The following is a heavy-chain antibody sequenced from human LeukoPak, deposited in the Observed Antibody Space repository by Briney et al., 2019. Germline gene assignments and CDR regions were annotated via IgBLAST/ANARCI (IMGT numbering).Heavy chain of an antibody. Sequence: GGSLRLSCAASGFTFSSYGMHWVRQAPGKGLEWVAVIWYDGSNKYYADSVKGRFTISRDNSKNTLYLQMNSLRAEDTAVYYCARDYDGSWCPVYYGMDVWGKGTTVTVSS. CDR2: IWYDGSNK. D-gene: IGHD6-13*01. CDR3: ARDYDGSWCPVYYGMDV. CDR1: GFTFSSYG. J-gene: IGHJ6*04. V-gene: IGHV3-33*01.